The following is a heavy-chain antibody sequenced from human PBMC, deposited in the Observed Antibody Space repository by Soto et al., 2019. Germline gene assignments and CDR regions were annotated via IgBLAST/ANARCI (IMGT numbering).Heavy chain of an antibody. CDR3: ARDGLTFGGD. D-gene: IGHD3-16*01. V-gene: IGHV3-21*06. J-gene: IGHJ4*02. Sequence: EVHLVEAGGGLVKPGESLTLSGAASGFTFGSFTLNWVGQAPGKGLEWVSSISSSSAYIYYADAVKGRFTISRDNARSTLYLQMNSLRLDDTAVYFCARDGLTFGGDWGQGTLVAVSS. CDR1: GFTFGSFT. CDR2: ISSSSAYI.